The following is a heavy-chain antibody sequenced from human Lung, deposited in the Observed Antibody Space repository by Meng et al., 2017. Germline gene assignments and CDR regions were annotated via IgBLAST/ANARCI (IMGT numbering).Heavy chain of an antibody. CDR3: VRGGQDQAYYDFWSGPFDP. V-gene: IGHV4-4*02. J-gene: IGHJ5*02. Sequence: QVQLQGSGPGLVKPAGPLALTCAVFGGSISSRNWRSWVRQSPGKGLEWIGEIYHSGRTNYNPSLESRVTISLDKSQNHFSLKVKSVTAADTAVYYCVRGGQDQAYYDFWSGPFDPWGQGTLVTVSS. D-gene: IGHD3-3*01. CDR1: GGSISSRNW. CDR2: IYHSGRT.